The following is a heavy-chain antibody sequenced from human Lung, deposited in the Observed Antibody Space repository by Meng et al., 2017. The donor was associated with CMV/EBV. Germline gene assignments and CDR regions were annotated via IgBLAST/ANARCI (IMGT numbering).Heavy chain of an antibody. J-gene: IGHJ6*02. V-gene: IGHV3-23*01. CDR2: ISGVDGST. Sequence: SCAASGFXFSSYAMTWVRQAPGTGLEWVSSISGVDGSTYYTDSGKGRFTISRDNSKNTLYLQINSLRAEDTAVYYCAKNYYDFWSGYFSQTNAMDAXGQGXTVTVSS. CDR3: AKNYYDFWSGYFSQTNAMDA. D-gene: IGHD3-3*01. CDR1: GFXFSSYA.